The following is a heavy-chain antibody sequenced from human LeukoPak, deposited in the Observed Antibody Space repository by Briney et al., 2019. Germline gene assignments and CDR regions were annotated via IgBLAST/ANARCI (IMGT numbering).Heavy chain of an antibody. CDR1: GGSINSNDYN. D-gene: IGHD2-2*01. CDR2: IYYSGSA. Sequence: SETLSLTCTVSGGSINSNDYNWSWIRQPPGKGLEWIGYIYYSGSAYYNPSLKSRLTISVDTSKNQSSLRLTSVTAADTAVYYCAREVVVVPAASLGWYFDLWGRGTLVTVSS. V-gene: IGHV4-30-4*01. J-gene: IGHJ2*01. CDR3: AREVVVVPAASLGWYFDL.